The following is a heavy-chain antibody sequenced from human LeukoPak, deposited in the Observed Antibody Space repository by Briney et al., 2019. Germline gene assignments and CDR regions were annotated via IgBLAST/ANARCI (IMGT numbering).Heavy chain of an antibody. J-gene: IGHJ4*02. CDR1: GYTFTNFG. CDR2: TSPNNDNT. V-gene: IGHV1-18*04. D-gene: IGHD3-16*02. CDR3: ARGAPLRLGELSLGQYDY. Sequence: ASVKVSCKASGYTFTNFGLSWVRQAPGQGLEWMGWTSPNNDNTNYARKFQGRVTMTTDTSTNTAYMELRSLRSDDTAVYYCARGAPLRLGELSLGQYDYWGQGTLVTVSS.